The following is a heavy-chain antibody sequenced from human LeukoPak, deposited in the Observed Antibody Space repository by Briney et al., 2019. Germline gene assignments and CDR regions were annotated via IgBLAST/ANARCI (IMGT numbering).Heavy chain of an antibody. CDR3: AKDLSALRFLEWSPHY. V-gene: IGHV3-30*02. CDR2: IRSDGSQK. J-gene: IGHJ4*02. Sequence: GGSLRLSCEASGFTFNMFWMGWVRQAPGKGLEWVAFIRSDGSQKYYTDSVKGRFTISRDNSKNTVYLQMNGLRPDDTAVYYCAKDLSALRFLEWSPHYWGQGTLVAVSS. D-gene: IGHD3-3*01. CDR1: GFTFNMFW.